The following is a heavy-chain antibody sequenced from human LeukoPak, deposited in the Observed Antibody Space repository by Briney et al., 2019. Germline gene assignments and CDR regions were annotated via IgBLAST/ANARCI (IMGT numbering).Heavy chain of an antibody. CDR1: GFTFSSYA. V-gene: IGHV3-21*01. CDR2: ISSSSSYI. D-gene: IGHD3-16*02. J-gene: IGHJ4*02. Sequence: GGSLRLSCAASGFTFSSYAMSWVRQAPGKGLEWVSSISSSSSYIYYADSVKGRFTISRDNAKNSLNLQISSLRAEDTAVYYCATSTYYVWGSYRQTDYWGQGTLVTVSS. CDR3: ATSTYYVWGSYRQTDY.